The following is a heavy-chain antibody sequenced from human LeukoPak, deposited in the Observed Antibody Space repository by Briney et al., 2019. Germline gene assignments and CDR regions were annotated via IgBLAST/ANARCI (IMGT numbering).Heavy chain of an antibody. Sequence: ASVKVSCKASGYTFTGYYMHWVRQAPGQGLEWMGWINPNSGGTNYAQKFQGRVTMTRDTSISTAYMELSRLRSDDTAVYYCAREEAAARTSWFDPWGQGTLVTVSS. V-gene: IGHV1-2*02. CDR1: GYTFTGYY. CDR3: AREEAAARTSWFDP. D-gene: IGHD6-13*01. CDR2: INPNSGGT. J-gene: IGHJ5*02.